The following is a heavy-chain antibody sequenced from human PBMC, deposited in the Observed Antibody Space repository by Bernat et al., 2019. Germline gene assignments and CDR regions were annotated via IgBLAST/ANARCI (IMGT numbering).Heavy chain of an antibody. V-gene: IGHV3-21*01. CDR1: GFTFSSYS. CDR3: ASLGDSRAFDY. D-gene: IGHD3-22*01. CDR2: ISSSSSYI. Sequence: EVQLVESGGGLVKPGGSLRLSCAASGFTFSSYSMNWVRQAPGKGLEWVSSISSSSSYIYYADSVKGRFTISRDNAKNSLYLQMNSLRAEDTAVYYCASLGDSRAFDYWGQGTLVTVSS. J-gene: IGHJ4*02.